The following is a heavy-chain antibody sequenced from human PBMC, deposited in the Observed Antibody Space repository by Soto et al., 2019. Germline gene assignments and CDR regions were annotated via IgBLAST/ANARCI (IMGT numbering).Heavy chain of an antibody. CDR2: IYYSGST. CDR3: ARAGWGWELIAVGGAFDI. CDR1: GGSISSYY. D-gene: IGHD1-26*01. V-gene: IGHV4-59*01. Sequence: SETLSLTCTVSGGSISSYYWSWIRQPPGKGLEWIGYIYYSGSTNYNPSLKSRVTISVDTSKNQFSLKPSSVTAADTAVYYCARAGWGWELIAVGGAFDIWGQGTMVTV. J-gene: IGHJ3*02.